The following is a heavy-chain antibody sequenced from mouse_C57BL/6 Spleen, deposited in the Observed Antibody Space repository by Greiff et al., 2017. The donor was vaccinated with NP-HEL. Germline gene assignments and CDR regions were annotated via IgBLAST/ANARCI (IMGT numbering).Heavy chain of an antibody. CDR2: IYPRSGNT. J-gene: IGHJ2*01. D-gene: IGHD3-1*01. CDR1: GYTFTSYG. Sequence: VHLVESGAELARPGASVKLSCKASGYTFTSYGISWVKQRTGQGLEWIGEIYPRSGNTYYNEKFKGKATLTADKSSSTAYMELHSLTSEDSAVYFCARRSDCDVGGDYWGQGTTLTVSS. CDR3: ARRSDCDVGGDY. V-gene: IGHV1-81*01.